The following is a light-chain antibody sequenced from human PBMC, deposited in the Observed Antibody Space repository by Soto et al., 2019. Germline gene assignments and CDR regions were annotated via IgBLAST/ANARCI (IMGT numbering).Light chain of an antibody. CDR2: EVS. CDR3: SSYAGSNNFV. Sequence: QSALTQPPSASGSPGQSVTIPCTGTSSDIGAYIYVSWYQQHPGKAPKLMISEVSRRPSGVPERFSGSKSGNTASLTVSGLQADDEAHYYCSSYAGSNNFVFXTGTKVTVL. J-gene: IGLJ1*01. CDR1: SSDIGAYIY. V-gene: IGLV2-8*01.